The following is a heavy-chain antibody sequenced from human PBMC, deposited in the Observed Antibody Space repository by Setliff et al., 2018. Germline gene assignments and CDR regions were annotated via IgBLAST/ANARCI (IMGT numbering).Heavy chain of an antibody. D-gene: IGHD6-19*01. J-gene: IGHJ6*02. CDR2: IKQDGSER. V-gene: IGHV3-7*01. CDR3: ARVPDSSGWSYYYYGMDV. Sequence: GGCLRLSCAAAGFTFSSYWMSWVRQARGKGLEWVANIKQDGSERYFEDSVKGRFPIPRDNAKNSLYLQMNSLRAEDTAVYYCARVPDSSGWSYYYYGMDVWGQGTLVTVSS. CDR1: GFTFSSYW.